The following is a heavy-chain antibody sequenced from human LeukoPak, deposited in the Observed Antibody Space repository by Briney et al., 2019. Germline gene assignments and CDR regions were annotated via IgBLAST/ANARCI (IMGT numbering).Heavy chain of an antibody. CDR2: VYQTGST. CDR3: ARKGPVSNDSSGYYFSY. J-gene: IGHJ4*02. D-gene: IGHD3-22*01. V-gene: IGHV4-38-2*02. Sequence: SETLSLTCIVSGYSISSGYYWGWIRQSPVKGLEWIGNVYQTGSTYYNPSLKSRVTISVDTSKNQFSLKLSSVTAADTAVYYCARKGPVSNDSSGYYFSYWGQGTLVTVSS. CDR1: GYSISSGYY.